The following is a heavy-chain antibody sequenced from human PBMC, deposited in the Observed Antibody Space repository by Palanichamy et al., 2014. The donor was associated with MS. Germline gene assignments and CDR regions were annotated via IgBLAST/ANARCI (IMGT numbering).Heavy chain of an antibody. Sequence: EVQLVESGGGAWVQPGGSLRLSCAASGFTFSSHSMNWVRQAPGKRLEWVSYIHTSGAPIYYVDFVKGRFTISRDNAKNSLYLQMNSLRAEDTAVYYCARDRRNGDLDYWGQGTLVTVSS. CDR3: ARDRRNGDLDY. V-gene: IGHV3-48*01. J-gene: IGHJ4*02. D-gene: IGHD4-17*01. CDR1: GFTFSSHS. CDR2: IHTSGAPI.